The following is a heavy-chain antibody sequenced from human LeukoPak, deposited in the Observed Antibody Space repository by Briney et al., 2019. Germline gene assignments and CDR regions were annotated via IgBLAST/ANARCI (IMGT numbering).Heavy chain of an antibody. D-gene: IGHD4-17*01. CDR3: ATEGRINYGDYGYFYYYMDV. J-gene: IGHJ6*03. CDR1: GGSISSYY. Sequence: SETLSLTCTVSGGSISSYYWSWIRQPAGKGLEWIGRVDTSGSTNYNPSLRSRVTMSVDMSKNKFSLKLSSVTAADTAVYFCATEGRINYGDYGYFYYYMDVWGKGTTVTISS. V-gene: IGHV4-4*07. CDR2: VDTSGST.